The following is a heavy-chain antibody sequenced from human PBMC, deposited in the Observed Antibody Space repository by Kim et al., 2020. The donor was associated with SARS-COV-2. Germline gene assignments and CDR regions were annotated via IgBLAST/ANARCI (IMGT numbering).Heavy chain of an antibody. Sequence: GGSLRLSCAASGFTFSSYWMSWVRQAPGKGLEWVANIKQDGSEKYYVDSVKGRFTISRDNAKNSLYLQMNSLRAEDTAVYYCARWLLLLLNNWFDPWGQGTLVTVSS. D-gene: IGHD2-15*01. V-gene: IGHV3-7*03. J-gene: IGHJ5*02. CDR1: GFTFSSYW. CDR2: IKQDGSEK. CDR3: ARWLLLLLNNWFDP.